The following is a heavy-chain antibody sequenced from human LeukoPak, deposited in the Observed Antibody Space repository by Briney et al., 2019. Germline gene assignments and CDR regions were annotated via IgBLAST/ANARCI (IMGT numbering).Heavy chain of an antibody. D-gene: IGHD6-13*01. CDR1: GGSFSGYY. CDR3: ARGIGRAAAGRFDY. Sequence: PSETLSLTCAVYGGSFSGYYWSWIRQPPGKGLEWIGEINHSGSTNYNPSLKSRVTISVDTSKNQFSLKLSSVTAAGTAVYYCARGIGRAAAGRFDYWGQGTLVTVSS. V-gene: IGHV4-34*01. CDR2: INHSGST. J-gene: IGHJ4*02.